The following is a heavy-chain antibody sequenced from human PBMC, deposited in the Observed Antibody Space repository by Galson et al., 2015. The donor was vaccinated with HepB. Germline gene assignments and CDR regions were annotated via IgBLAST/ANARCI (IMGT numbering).Heavy chain of an antibody. CDR1: GFSLSTRGVG. CDR2: IYWDDDK. V-gene: IGHV2-5*02. CDR3: AYSTNFNFYNWFDP. J-gene: IGHJ5*02. Sequence: VKPTQTLTLTCTFSGFSLSTRGVGVGWIRQPPGKALEWLGIIYWDDDKRYSPSLNSRLTFTKDTSKNQVVLRMTNMDPVDTATYYCAYSTNFNFYNWFDPWGQGTLVTVSS. D-gene: IGHD4/OR15-4a*01.